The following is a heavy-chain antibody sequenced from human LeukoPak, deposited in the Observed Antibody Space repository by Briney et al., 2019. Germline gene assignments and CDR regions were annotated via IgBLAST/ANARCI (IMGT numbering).Heavy chain of an antibody. D-gene: IGHD3-16*02. CDR3: ARGYDYIWGSYRPLYYFDY. J-gene: IGHJ4*02. Sequence: SETLSLTCAVYGGSFSGYSWSWIRQPPGKGLEWIGEINHSGSTNYNPSLKSRVTISVDTSKNQFSLKLSSVTAADTAVYYCARGYDYIWGSYRPLYYFDYWGQGTLVTVSS. CDR1: GGSFSGYS. V-gene: IGHV4-34*01. CDR2: INHSGST.